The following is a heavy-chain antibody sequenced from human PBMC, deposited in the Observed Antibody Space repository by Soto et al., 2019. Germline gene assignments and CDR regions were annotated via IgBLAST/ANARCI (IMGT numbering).Heavy chain of an antibody. V-gene: IGHV3-23*01. J-gene: IGHJ4*02. D-gene: IGHD4-17*01. CDR2: IGGSGGNT. Sequence: GGSLRLSCAASGFTFSSYAMSWVRQAPGKGLEWVSAIGGSGGNTYSAASVKGRFSISRDNSKNTLYLQMNNLRVEDTAVYYCAKDDYGDYTVGYFDSWGQGTLVTVSS. CDR1: GFTFSSYA. CDR3: AKDDYGDYTVGYFDS.